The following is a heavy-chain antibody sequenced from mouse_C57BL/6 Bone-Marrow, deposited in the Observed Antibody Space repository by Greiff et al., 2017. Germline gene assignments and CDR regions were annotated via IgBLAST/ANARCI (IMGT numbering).Heavy chain of an antibody. J-gene: IGHJ4*01. D-gene: IGHD6-1*01. V-gene: IGHV15-2*01. CDR3: ARGVLCGHYYAMDD. CDR2: ILPSIGRT. CDR1: DSEVFPIAY. Sequence: QVQLQQSGSELRSPGSSVKLSCKDFDSEVFPIAYMCWVRQKPGHGFEWIGGILPSIGRTIYGEKFEDKATLDADTLYNTAYLELNRLTSEDYAIYYCARGVLCGHYYAMDDWGKGTTVTVSS.